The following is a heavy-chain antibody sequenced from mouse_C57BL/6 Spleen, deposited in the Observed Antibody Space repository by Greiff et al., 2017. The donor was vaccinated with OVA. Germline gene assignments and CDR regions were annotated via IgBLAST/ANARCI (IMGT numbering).Heavy chain of an antibody. CDR3: ARYTSGRAMDY. CDR2: IYPGDGDT. V-gene: IGHV1-82*01. CDR1: GYAFSSSW. D-gene: IGHD1-1*02. J-gene: IGHJ3*01. Sequence: VQLQESGPELVKPGASVKISCKASGYAFSSSWMNWVKQRHGKGLEWIGRIYPGDGDTNYNGKFKGKATLTADKSSSTAYMQLSSLTTEDSAVYFCARYTSGRAMDYWGQGTLVTVSA.